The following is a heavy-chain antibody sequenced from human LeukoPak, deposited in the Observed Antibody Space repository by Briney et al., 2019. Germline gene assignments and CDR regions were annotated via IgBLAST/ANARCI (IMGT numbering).Heavy chain of an antibody. V-gene: IGHV3-9*03. CDR1: GFTFDDYA. CDR3: AKGGYINGWHDGNWFDP. J-gene: IGHJ5*02. CDR2: ISWNSGSI. Sequence: GGSLRLSCAASGFTFDDYAMHWVRQAPGKGLEWVSGISWNSGSIGYADSVQGRFTISRDNAKNSLYLQMNSLRTEDMALYYCAKGGYINGWHDGNWFDPWGQGTLVTVSS. D-gene: IGHD6-19*01.